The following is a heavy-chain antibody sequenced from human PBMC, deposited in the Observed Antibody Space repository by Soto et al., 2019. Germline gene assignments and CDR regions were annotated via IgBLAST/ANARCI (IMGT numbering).Heavy chain of an antibody. CDR2: INVYNDRT. V-gene: IGHV1-18*01. J-gene: IGHJ3*02. Sequence: QVQLVQSGADVKKPGASVKVSCKASGYSFTSYSISWVRQAPGQGLEWMGWINVYNDRTNYAQNFQGRLTLTTDRPTTTAYMELRSLRPDDTAVYYCAREWGYGDYQDAAFDIWGQGTLVTVSS. D-gene: IGHD4-17*01. CDR3: AREWGYGDYQDAAFDI. CDR1: GYSFTSYS.